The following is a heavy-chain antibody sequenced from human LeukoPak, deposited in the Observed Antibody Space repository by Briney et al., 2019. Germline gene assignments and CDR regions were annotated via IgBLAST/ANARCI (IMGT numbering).Heavy chain of an antibody. CDR1: GFTFSTYA. Sequence: RSLRLSCTASGFTFSTYAMHWVRQAPGKGLEWVALISYDGSNKYYADSVKGRFTISRDNSKNTLHLQMNSLRPEDTAVFYCAKAGQEYCSSTNCYFYSYGMDVWGQGTTVTVSS. D-gene: IGHD2-2*01. CDR3: AKAGQEYCSSTNCYFYSYGMDV. CDR2: ISYDGSNK. V-gene: IGHV3-30*18. J-gene: IGHJ6*02.